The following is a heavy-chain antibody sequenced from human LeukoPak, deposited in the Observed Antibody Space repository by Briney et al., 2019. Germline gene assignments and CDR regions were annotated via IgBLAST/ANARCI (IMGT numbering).Heavy chain of an antibody. J-gene: IGHJ2*01. CDR1: GGSINDYY. D-gene: IGHD1-26*01. CDR3: ARHTIVGATNSHWYFDL. V-gene: IGHV4-38-2*02. Sequence: PSETLSLTCTVSGGSINDYYWSWIRQPPGKGLEWIGSIYHSGSTYYNPSLKSRVTISVDTSKNQFSLKLSSVTAADTAVYYCARHTIVGATNSHWYFDLWGRGTLVTVSS. CDR2: IYHSGST.